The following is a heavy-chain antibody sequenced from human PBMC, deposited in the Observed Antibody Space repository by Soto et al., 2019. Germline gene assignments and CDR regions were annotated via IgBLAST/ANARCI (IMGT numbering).Heavy chain of an antibody. D-gene: IGHD1-20*01. CDR1: GGTFSSYA. CDR3: ARDRGYNWHDPWVDP. V-gene: IGHV1-69*12. Sequence: QVQLVQSGAEVKKPGSSVKVSCKASGGTFSSYAISWVRQAPGQGLEWMGGIIPIFGTANYAQKFQGRVTSDADECTRTAYMALSSLRSDDRAVYYCARDRGYNWHDPWVDPWGQGTLVTVSS. CDR2: IIPIFGTA. J-gene: IGHJ5*02.